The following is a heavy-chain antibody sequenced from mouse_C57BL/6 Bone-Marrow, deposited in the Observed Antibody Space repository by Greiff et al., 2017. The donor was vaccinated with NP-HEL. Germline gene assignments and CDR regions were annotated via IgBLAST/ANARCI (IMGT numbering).Heavy chain of an antibody. D-gene: IGHD2-4*01. Sequence: EVKLVEPGGGLVQPGESLKLSCESNEYEFPSYDMSWVRKTPEQRLELVAAINSDGGRTYYTDTMERRFIISRDNTKKTLYLQMSSLRSEDTALYYCARRDYDSWYFDVWGTGTTVTVSS. CDR1: EYEFPSYD. CDR3: ARRDYDSWYFDV. V-gene: IGHV5-2*01. CDR2: INSDGGRT. J-gene: IGHJ1*03.